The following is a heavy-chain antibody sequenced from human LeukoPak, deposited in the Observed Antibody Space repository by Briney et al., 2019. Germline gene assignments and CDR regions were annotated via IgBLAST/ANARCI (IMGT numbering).Heavy chain of an antibody. V-gene: IGHV3-21*01. Sequence: GGSLRLSCAASGFTFNSYSMTWVRQAPGKGLEWVSSISSSSSYIYYADSVKGRFTISRDNAKNSLYLQMDSLRAEDTAVYYCASVAVADTTDYWGQGTLVTVSS. J-gene: IGHJ4*02. D-gene: IGHD6-19*01. CDR1: GFTFNSYS. CDR2: ISSSSSYI. CDR3: ASVAVADTTDY.